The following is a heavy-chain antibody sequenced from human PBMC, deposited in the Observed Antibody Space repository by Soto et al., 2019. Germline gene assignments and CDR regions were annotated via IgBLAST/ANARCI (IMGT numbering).Heavy chain of an antibody. J-gene: IGHJ4*02. CDR2: ISSSSSTI. D-gene: IGHD3-10*01. V-gene: IGHV3-48*01. CDR3: ARGAARGVDY. Sequence: EVQLVESGGGLVQPGGSPRLSCAASGFTFSSYSMNWVRQAPGKGLEWVSYISSSSSTIYYADSVKGRFTISRDNAKNSLYLQMNSLRAEDTAVYYCARGAARGVDYWGQGTLVTVSS. CDR1: GFTFSSYS.